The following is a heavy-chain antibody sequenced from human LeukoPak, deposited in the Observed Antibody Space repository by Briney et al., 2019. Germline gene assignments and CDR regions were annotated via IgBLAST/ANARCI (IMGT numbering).Heavy chain of an antibody. CDR3: AKQLLLAAVGRQYFQD. V-gene: IGHV3-11*04. CDR2: ISSSGSTI. CDR1: GFTFSDYY. J-gene: IGHJ1*01. Sequence: GGSLRLSCAASGFTFSDYYMSWIRQAPGKGLEWVSYISSSGSTIYYADSVKGRFTISRDNAKNSLYLQMNSLRAEDTAVYYCAKQLLLAAVGRQYFQDWGQGTLVTVSS. D-gene: IGHD3-10*01.